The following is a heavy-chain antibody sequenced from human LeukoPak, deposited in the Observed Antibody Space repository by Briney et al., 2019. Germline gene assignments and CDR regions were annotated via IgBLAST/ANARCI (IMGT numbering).Heavy chain of an antibody. CDR1: GFAFSSYA. Sequence: GGSLRLSCAASGFAFSSYAMGGVRQAPGKGLEWVSAISGSGGSTYYADSVKGRFTISRDNSKNTLYLQMNSLRAEDAAVYYCAKGQEPYYYDSSFDYWGQGTLVTVSS. D-gene: IGHD3-22*01. CDR2: ISGSGGST. V-gene: IGHV3-23*01. J-gene: IGHJ4*02. CDR3: AKGQEPYYYDSSFDY.